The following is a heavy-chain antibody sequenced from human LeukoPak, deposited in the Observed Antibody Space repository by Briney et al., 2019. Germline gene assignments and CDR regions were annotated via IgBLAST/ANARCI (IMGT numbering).Heavy chain of an antibody. V-gene: IGHV4-39*01. CDR2: IYYSGST. J-gene: IGHJ3*02. CDR1: GGSISSSSYY. CDR3: ATDYYDSSGYYPGDVFDI. Sequence: SETLSLTCTVSGGSISSSSYYWGWIRQPPGKGLEWIGSIYYSGSTYYNPFLKSRVTISVDTSKSQFSLKLSSVTAADTAVYYCATDYYDSSGYYPGDVFDIWGQGSMVTVSS. D-gene: IGHD3-22*01.